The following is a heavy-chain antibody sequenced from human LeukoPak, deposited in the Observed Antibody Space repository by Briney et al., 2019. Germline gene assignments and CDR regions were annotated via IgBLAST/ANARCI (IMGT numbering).Heavy chain of an antibody. V-gene: IGHV1-24*01. CDR1: GYTLTELS. D-gene: IGHD3-10*01. Sequence: ASVKVSCKVSGYTLTELSMHWGRQAPGKGREGMGGFDPEDGETIYAQKFQGRVTMTEDTSTDTAYMELSSLRSEDTAVYYCATKIGHYGSGSYYHFDYWGQGTLVTVSS. J-gene: IGHJ4*02. CDR2: FDPEDGET. CDR3: ATKIGHYGSGSYYHFDY.